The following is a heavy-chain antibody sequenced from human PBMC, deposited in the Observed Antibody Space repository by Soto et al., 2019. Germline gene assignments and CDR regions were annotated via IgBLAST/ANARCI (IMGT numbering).Heavy chain of an antibody. CDR1: GYMFISYG. Sequence: QVQLVQSGAEVKKPGASVKVSCKASGYMFISYGINWVRQAPGQGREWMGWISAYNGNTKYAQNLKGRVTMNTDTSTSTAYMEMRSLRSDDTAVYYCVRDLDGSGSYYTDYWGPGTLVTVSS. CDR2: ISAYNGNT. D-gene: IGHD3-10*01. J-gene: IGHJ4*02. CDR3: VRDLDGSGSYYTDY. V-gene: IGHV1-18*01.